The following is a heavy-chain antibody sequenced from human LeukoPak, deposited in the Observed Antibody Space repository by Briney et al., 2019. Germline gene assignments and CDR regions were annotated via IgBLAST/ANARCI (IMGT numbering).Heavy chain of an antibody. CDR3: ARGRRLAPAADAFDI. D-gene: IGHD2-2*01. J-gene: IGHJ3*02. CDR2: ISSSSSYI. V-gene: IGHV3-21*01. CDR1: GFTFSSYS. Sequence: GGSLRLSCAASGFTFSSYSMNWVRQAPGKGLEWVSSISSSSSYIYYADSVKGRFTISRDNAKNSLYLQMNSLRAEDTAVYYCARGRRLAPAADAFDIWGQGTMVTVSS.